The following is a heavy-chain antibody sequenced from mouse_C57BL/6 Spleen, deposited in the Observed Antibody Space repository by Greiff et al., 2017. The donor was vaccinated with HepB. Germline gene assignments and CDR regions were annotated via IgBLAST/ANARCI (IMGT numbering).Heavy chain of an antibody. J-gene: IGHJ4*01. D-gene: IGHD1-1*01. CDR1: GYTFTEYT. Sequence: VKLVESGAELVKPGASVKLSCKASGYTFTEYTIHWVKQRSGQGLEWIGWFYPGSGSIKYNEKFKDKATLTADKSSSTVYMELSRLTSEDSAVYFCARHEESPYYDGYAMDYWGQGTSVTVSS. CDR3: ARHEESPYYDGYAMDY. V-gene: IGHV1-62-2*01. CDR2: FYPGSGSI.